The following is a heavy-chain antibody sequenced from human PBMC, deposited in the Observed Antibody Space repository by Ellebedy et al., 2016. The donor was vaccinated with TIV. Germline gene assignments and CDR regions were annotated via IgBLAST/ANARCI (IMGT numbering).Heavy chain of an antibody. CDR3: ARNKYGSLSYYKATPMDV. D-gene: IGHD3-10*01. J-gene: IGHJ6*02. Sequence: GGSLRLXCAASGFTFSNYDMHWVRQAPGKGLEWVALIWYDGSNKYNADSVKGRFTISRDNSKNTLSLQMNSLRAEDTAVYYCARNKYGSLSYYKATPMDVWGQGTTVTVSS. V-gene: IGHV3-33*01. CDR2: IWYDGSNK. CDR1: GFTFSNYD.